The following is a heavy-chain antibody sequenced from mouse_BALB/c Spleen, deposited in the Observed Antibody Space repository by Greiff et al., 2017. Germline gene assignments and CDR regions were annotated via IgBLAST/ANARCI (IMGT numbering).Heavy chain of an antibody. CDR1: GFNIKDSY. CDR2: IDPENGDT. J-gene: IGHJ3*01. Sequence: EVQLQQSGAELVRSGASVKLSCTASGFNIKDSYMHWVKRRPEQGLEWIGWIDPENGDTEYAPKFQGKATMTADTSSNTAYLQLSSLTSEDTAVYYCNFNSWFAYWGQGTLVTVSA. V-gene: IGHV14-4*02. CDR3: NFNSWFAY.